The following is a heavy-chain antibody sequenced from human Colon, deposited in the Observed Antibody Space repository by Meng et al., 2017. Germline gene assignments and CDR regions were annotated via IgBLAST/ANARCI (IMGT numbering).Heavy chain of an antibody. CDR1: GFIFSSYE. J-gene: IGHJ6*02. CDR3: ARDVVSSSWWGAEGHHYGRDV. D-gene: IGHD6-13*01. CDR2: ISSGGSAI. Sequence: GESLKISCAASGFIFSSYEMNWVRQAPGKGLEWVSYISSGGSAIYYADSVKGRFTISRDNAKNSLYLQTNSLRAEDTAVYYCARDVVSSSWWGAEGHHYGRDVWGQGTTVTVSS. V-gene: IGHV3-48*03.